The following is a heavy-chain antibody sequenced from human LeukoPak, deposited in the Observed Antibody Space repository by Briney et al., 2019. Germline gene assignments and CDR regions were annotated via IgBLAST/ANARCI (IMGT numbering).Heavy chain of an antibody. J-gene: IGHJ1*01. V-gene: IGHV3-7*01. CDR3: ARDRYFQY. Sequence: GGSLRLSCAASGFTFSNYWMNWVRQAPGKGLEWVANIKQDGSEKHYVDSVKGRFTISRDNAKNSLHLQMNSLRAEDTAVYYCARDRYFQYWGQGTVVTVSS. CDR2: IKQDGSEK. D-gene: IGHD1-14*01. CDR1: GFTFSNYW.